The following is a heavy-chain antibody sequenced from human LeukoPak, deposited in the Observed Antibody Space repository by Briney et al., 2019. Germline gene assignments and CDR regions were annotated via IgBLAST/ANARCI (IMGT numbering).Heavy chain of an antibody. J-gene: IGHJ3*01. CDR3: AKDLNDPHCSSTSCYSVV. CDR2: FDREDGET. Sequence: ASVKVSCKVSGYTLTELSMHWVRQAPGKGLEWMGGFDREDGETLYAQKFQGRVTMTEDTSTDTAYMDLSSLRSEDTAVYYCAKDLNDPHCSSTSCYSVVWGQGTMVSVST. V-gene: IGHV1-24*01. D-gene: IGHD2-2*01. CDR1: GYTLTELS.